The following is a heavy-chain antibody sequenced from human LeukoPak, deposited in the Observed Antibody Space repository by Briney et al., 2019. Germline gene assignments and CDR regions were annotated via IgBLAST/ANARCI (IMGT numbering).Heavy chain of an antibody. Sequence: PSETLSLTCTVSGGSISSGGYYWSWIRQHPGKGLEWIGYIYYSGSTYYNPSLKSRVTISVDTSKNQFSLKLSSVTAVDTAVYYCASSARIYYGSGSRYPQRGAFDIWGQGTMVTVSS. J-gene: IGHJ3*02. V-gene: IGHV4-31*03. CDR1: GGSISSGGYY. CDR3: ASSARIYYGSGSRYPQRGAFDI. CDR2: IYYSGST. D-gene: IGHD3-10*01.